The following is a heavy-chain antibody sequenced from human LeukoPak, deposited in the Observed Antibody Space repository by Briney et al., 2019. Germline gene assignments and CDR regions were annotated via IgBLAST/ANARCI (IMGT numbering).Heavy chain of an antibody. D-gene: IGHD3-22*01. V-gene: IGHV3-43*01. J-gene: IGHJ4*02. Sequence: PGGSLRLVCVASGFTLEDYTMHWVRQAPGKTLELVSLISWDGTTYYTDSVKGRFTISRDNSKNSLYLQMDTLRSEDTAFYYCVKDLSYESSGHVLEYWGQGTLVTVSS. CDR3: VKDLSYESSGHVLEY. CDR2: ISWDGTT. CDR1: GFTLEDYT.